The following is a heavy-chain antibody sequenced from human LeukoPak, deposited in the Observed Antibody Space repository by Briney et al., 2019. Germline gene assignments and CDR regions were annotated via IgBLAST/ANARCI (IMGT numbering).Heavy chain of an antibody. J-gene: IGHJ4*02. V-gene: IGHV3-48*01. Sequence: GGSLRLSCAASGFTFSSYAMSWVRQAPGKGLEWVSYISSSSSTIYYADSVKGRFTISRDNAKNSLYLQTNSLRAEDTAVYYCARDIGDYFDYWGQGTLVTVSS. CDR3: ARDIGDYFDY. CDR2: ISSSSSTI. D-gene: IGHD2-21*01. CDR1: GFTFSSYA.